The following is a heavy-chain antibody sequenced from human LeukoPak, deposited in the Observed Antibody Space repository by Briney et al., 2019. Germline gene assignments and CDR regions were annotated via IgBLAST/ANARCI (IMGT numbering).Heavy chain of an antibody. J-gene: IGHJ4*02. CDR3: TTDLVTMVRGVIKFDY. D-gene: IGHD3-10*01. CDR1: GFTFSSYA. V-gene: IGHV3-7*01. CDR2: IKQDGSEE. Sequence: GGSLRLSCAASGFTFSSYAMHWVRQAPGKGLEWVANIKQDGSEEYYVDSVKGRFTISRGNAKNSLYLQMNSLRVEDTAVYYCTTDLVTMVRGVIKFDYWGQGTLVTVSS.